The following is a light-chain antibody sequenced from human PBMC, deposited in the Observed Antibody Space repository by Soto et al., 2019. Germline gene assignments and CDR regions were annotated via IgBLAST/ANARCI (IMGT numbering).Light chain of an antibody. V-gene: IGLV2-8*01. CDR2: EVS. J-gene: IGLJ1*01. CDR3: SSYTGGNPSYV. Sequence: QSALTQPPCASGSPGQSVTISCTGTSRDVGGYDYVSWYQQHPGTAPKLMIYEVSIRPSGASDRFSGSKSGNTASLTVSGLQAEDEADYYCSSYTGGNPSYVFGTGTKVTVL. CDR1: SRDVGGYDY.